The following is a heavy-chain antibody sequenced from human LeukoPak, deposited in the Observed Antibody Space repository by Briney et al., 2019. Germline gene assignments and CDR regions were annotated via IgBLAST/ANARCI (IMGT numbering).Heavy chain of an antibody. Sequence: SETLSLTCTVSGGSITSNYWSWIRQPPGKGLECIGYIFYSGDIRYNPSLKSRVTISVDTSKNQFSLKLSSVTAADTAIYYCASLNYHGSGSPFDYWGQGRLVTVSS. CDR2: IFYSGDI. CDR1: GGSITSNY. CDR3: ASLNYHGSGSPFDY. D-gene: IGHD3-10*01. J-gene: IGHJ4*02. V-gene: IGHV4-59*01.